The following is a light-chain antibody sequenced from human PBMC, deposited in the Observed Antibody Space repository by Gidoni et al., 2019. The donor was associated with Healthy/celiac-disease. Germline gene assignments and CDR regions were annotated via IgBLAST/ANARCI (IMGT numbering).Light chain of an antibody. CDR2: DAI. Sequence: KLLIYDAINRPTGIPARFSGSGSGADFTLTISSLVPEEFAVYYCQQRSFWPPVTFGGGTKVEIK. J-gene: IGKJ4*01. V-gene: IGKV3-11*01. CDR3: QQRSFWPPVT.